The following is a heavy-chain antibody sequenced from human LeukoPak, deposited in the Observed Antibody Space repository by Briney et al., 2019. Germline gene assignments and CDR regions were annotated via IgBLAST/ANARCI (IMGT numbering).Heavy chain of an antibody. D-gene: IGHD7-27*01. CDR2: INHSGST. J-gene: IGHJ4*02. V-gene: IGHV4-34*01. CDR1: GGSFSGYY. Sequence: SETLSLTCAVYGGSFSGYYWTWIRQPPGKGLEWIGEINHSGSTNYNPSLKSRVTISIDTSKNQFSLKLSSVTAADTAVYHCARHQTGVLDWGQGTLVTVSS. CDR3: ARHQTGVLD.